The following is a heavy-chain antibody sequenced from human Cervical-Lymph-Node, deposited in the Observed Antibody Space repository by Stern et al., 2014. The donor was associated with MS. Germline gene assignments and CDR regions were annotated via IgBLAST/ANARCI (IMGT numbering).Heavy chain of an antibody. V-gene: IGHV4-4*08. J-gene: IGHJ4*02. CDR1: GGSTSSYY. CDR3: ARGYTTSSGRPDY. D-gene: IGHD6-6*01. Sequence: VQLVESGPGLVKPSETLSLTCTVSGGSTSSYYWSWIRQPPGQGLEWIGYTSPRGATKYTPPLKSRVTISLDTPKNQFSLNLSSVTAADTAVYYCARGYTTSSGRPDYWGQGTLVTVSS. CDR2: TSPRGAT.